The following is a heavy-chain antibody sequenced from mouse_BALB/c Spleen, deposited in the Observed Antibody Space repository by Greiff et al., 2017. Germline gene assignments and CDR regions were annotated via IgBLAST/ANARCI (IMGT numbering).Heavy chain of an antibody. D-gene: IGHD2-14*01. J-gene: IGHJ3*01. CDR2: ISSGGST. Sequence: EVKLMESGGGLVKPGGSLKLSCAASGFTFSSYAMSWVRQTPEKRLEWVASISSGGSTYYPDSVKGRFTISRDNARNILYLQMSSLRSEDTAMYYCARTFYYRYDAWFAYWGQGTLVTVSA. V-gene: IGHV5-6-5*01. CDR1: GFTFSSYA. CDR3: ARTFYYRYDAWFAY.